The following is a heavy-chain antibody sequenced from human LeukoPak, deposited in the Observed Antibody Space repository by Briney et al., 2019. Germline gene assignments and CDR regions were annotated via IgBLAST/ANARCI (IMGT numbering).Heavy chain of an antibody. CDR3: ASNPYWNDDYFDC. D-gene: IGHD1-1*01. Sequence: SETLSLTCTVSGGSFSSGSYYWSWIRQPPGRGLEWIVYIYYSGSTNYNPSLKSRVTISVDTSKNQFSLKLSSVTAADTAVYYCASNPYWNDDYFDCWGQGALVTVSS. CDR1: GGSFSSGSYY. J-gene: IGHJ4*02. CDR2: IYYSGST. V-gene: IGHV4-61*01.